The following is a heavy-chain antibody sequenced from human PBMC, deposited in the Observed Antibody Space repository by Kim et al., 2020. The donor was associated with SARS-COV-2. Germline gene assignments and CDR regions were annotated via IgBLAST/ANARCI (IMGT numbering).Heavy chain of an antibody. CDR2: IHPNSGAA. J-gene: IGHJ4*02. D-gene: IGHD3-22*01. CDR3: AKSYYDNSCYSAN. V-gene: IGHV1-2*06. Sequence: ASVKVSCKASGYTFTGYYMHWVLQAPGQGLEWMGRIHPNSGAANYAPKFQGRVTMTRDTSISTAYMGLSRLTSDDTAVYYCAKSYYDNSCYSANWGQGTLVTVSS. CDR1: GYTFTGYY.